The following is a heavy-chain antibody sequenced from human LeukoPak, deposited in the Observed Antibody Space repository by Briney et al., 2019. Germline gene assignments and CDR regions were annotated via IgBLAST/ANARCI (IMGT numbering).Heavy chain of an antibody. D-gene: IGHD2-15*01. V-gene: IGHV3-74*03. J-gene: IGHJ5*02. Sequence: GGSLRLSCAASGFALRSTWMHWVRQAPGKGLVWVSRINSDTTSTAYVDSVKGRFTISRDDAKNTLYLQMNSLRVEDTAVYYCAKEVVVVVAATRFDPWGQGTLVTVSS. CDR2: INSDTTST. CDR1: GFALRSTW. CDR3: AKEVVVVVAATRFDP.